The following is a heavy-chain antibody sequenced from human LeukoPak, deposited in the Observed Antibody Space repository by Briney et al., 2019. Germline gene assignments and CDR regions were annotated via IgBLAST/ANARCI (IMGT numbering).Heavy chain of an antibody. V-gene: IGHV3-48*03. CDR2: ISSSGSTI. Sequence: GGSLRLSCAASGFTFSSYEMNWVRQAPGKGLEWVSYISSSGSTIYYADSVKGRFTISRDNAKNSLYLQMNSLRAEDTAVYYCARDGSIMPYGDYGNYYYYYYMDVWGKGTTVTVSS. CDR3: ARDGSIMPYGDYGNYYYYYYMDV. J-gene: IGHJ6*03. D-gene: IGHD4-17*01. CDR1: GFTFSSYE.